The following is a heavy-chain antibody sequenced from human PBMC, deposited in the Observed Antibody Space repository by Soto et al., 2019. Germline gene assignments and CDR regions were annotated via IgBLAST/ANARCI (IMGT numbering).Heavy chain of an antibody. CDR1: GFTFSSYA. J-gene: IGHJ4*02. Sequence: LRLSCAASGFTFSSYAMSWVRQAPGKGLEWVSAISGSGGSTYYADSVKGRFTISRDNSKNTLYLQMNSLRAEDTAVYYCAKFGFWYSDPPPPYWGQGTLVTVSS. CDR3: AKFGFWYSDPPPPY. D-gene: IGHD3-10*01. CDR2: ISGSGGST. V-gene: IGHV3-23*01.